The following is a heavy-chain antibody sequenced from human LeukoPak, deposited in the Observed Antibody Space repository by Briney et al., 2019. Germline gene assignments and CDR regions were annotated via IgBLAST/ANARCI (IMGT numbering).Heavy chain of an antibody. D-gene: IGHD6-19*01. J-gene: IGHJ6*02. CDR1: GFTFSSDA. V-gene: IGHV3-23*01. CDR2: ISGSGGST. CDR3: AQDRRSSGWKYYYYGMDV. Sequence: GRSLRLSCAASGFTFSSDAMSCVRQAPGKGLEWVSAISGSGGSTYYADSVKRRFTISRDNSKNTLYLQMNSLSAEDTAVYYCAQDRRSSGWKYYYYGMDVWGQGTTVSVPS.